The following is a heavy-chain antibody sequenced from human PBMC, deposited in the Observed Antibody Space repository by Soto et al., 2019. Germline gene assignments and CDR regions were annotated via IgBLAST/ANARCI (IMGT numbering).Heavy chain of an antibody. CDR2: ISGYKGDT. Sequence: VQSGAEVKKPGASVKVSCKAPGDTFISSGISWVRQAPGQGLEWMGWISGYKGDTKYAQKFQGRVTLTTDTSTSTAYMELRSLTPGDTAIYYCARIEYCSGGNCYSAFDIWGQGTLVTVSS. CDR1: GDTFISSG. CDR3: ARIEYCSGGNCYSAFDI. V-gene: IGHV1-18*01. D-gene: IGHD2-15*01. J-gene: IGHJ3*02.